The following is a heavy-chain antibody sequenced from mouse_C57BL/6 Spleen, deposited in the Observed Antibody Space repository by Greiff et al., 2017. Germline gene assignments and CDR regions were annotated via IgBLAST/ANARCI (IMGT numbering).Heavy chain of an antibody. V-gene: IGHV1-42*01. CDR3: ARDWEGYYFDY. D-gene: IGHD4-1*01. CDR1: GYSFTGYY. CDR2: INPSTGGT. Sequence: EVQLQQSGPELVKPGASVKISCKASGYSFTGYYMNWVKQSPAKSLEWIGEINPSTGGTTYNQKFKANTTLPVDKSCSTAYMELKSLKSEDAAVYYCARDWEGYYFDYWGKGTTLTVSS. J-gene: IGHJ2*01.